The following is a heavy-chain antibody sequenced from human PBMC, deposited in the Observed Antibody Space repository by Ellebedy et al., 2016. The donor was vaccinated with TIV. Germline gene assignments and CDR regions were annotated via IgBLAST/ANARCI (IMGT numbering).Heavy chain of an antibody. D-gene: IGHD3-10*01. Sequence: GESLKLSCAASGFTFSDYHMSWIRQAPGRGLEWISYINTGSSYTKYADSVWGRFPISRDNSKRSLYLQMNNLRVEDTGVYYCAREGNHKPFDSWGQGTLVTVSS. V-gene: IGHV3-11*06. CDR1: GFTFSDYH. CDR3: AREGNHKPFDS. CDR2: INTGSSYT. J-gene: IGHJ4*02.